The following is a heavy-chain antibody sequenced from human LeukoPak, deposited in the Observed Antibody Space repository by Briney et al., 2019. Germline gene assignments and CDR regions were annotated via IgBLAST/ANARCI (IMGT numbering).Heavy chain of an antibody. J-gene: IGHJ6*03. CDR2: IFASGST. Sequence: SETLSLTCTVSGGSISTYSWNWIRQPAGKVLEWIGRIFASGSTKYNPSLKSRVTMSVETSKNQFSLKLSSVTAADTAVYYCAREFGDSSGYYYYYYYYMDVWGKGTTVTISS. V-gene: IGHV4-4*07. CDR1: GGSISTYS. D-gene: IGHD3-22*01. CDR3: AREFGDSSGYYYYYYYYMDV.